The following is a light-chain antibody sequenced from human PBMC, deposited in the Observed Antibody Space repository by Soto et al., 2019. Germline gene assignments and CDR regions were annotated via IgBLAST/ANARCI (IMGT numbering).Light chain of an antibody. CDR3: QKYCSSPRT. CDR2: GAS. Sequence: ETVLTQSPGTLSLSPWERATLSCRASQTVSSNYLAWYQQKPGQAPRLLIYGASSRAPGIPDRCSGSVSGTDFTLTITRLEPEDVAVYFCQKYCSSPRTFGQGTKLEIK. V-gene: IGKV3-20*01. CDR1: QTVSSNY. J-gene: IGKJ2*01.